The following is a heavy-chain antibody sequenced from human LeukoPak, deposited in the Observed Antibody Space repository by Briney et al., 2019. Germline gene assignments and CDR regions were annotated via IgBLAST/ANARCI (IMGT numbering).Heavy chain of an antibody. CDR2: IYYSGST. J-gene: IGHJ4*02. V-gene: IGHV4-39*01. CDR1: GGSISSYY. Sequence: PSETLSLTCTVSGGSISSYYWGWIRQPPGKGLEWIGSIYYSGSTYYNPSLKSRVTISVDTSKNQFSLKLSSVTAADTAVYYCATYCSSTSCYTKDNWGQGTLVTVPS. CDR3: ATYCSSTSCYTKDN. D-gene: IGHD2-2*02.